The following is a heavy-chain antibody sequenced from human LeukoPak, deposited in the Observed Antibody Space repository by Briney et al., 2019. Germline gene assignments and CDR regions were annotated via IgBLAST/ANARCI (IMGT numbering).Heavy chain of an antibody. V-gene: IGHV4-39*07. Sequence: SETLSLTCTVSGGSISSYYWGWIRQSPGKGLEWIGSMYYSGTTDYNPSLKSRVTISMDTSKNQFSLRLTSMTAADTAVYYCARGGFYGHPFDYWGQGTLVIVSS. D-gene: IGHD4-17*01. CDR2: MYYSGTT. CDR1: GGSISSYY. CDR3: ARGGFYGHPFDY. J-gene: IGHJ4*02.